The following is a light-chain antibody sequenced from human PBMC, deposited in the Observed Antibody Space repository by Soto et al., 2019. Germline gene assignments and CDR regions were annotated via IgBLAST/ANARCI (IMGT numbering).Light chain of an antibody. CDR1: SSDVGSYNL. CDR3: CSYAGSSTWV. J-gene: IGLJ1*01. Sequence: QAVVTQPASVSGSPGQSITISCTGTSSDVGSYNLVSWYQQHPGKVPKIMIYEASKRPSGAPNRFSGSKSGNTASLTISGLQAEDEADYYCCSYAGSSTWVFGTGTKLPS. V-gene: IGLV2-23*01. CDR2: EAS.